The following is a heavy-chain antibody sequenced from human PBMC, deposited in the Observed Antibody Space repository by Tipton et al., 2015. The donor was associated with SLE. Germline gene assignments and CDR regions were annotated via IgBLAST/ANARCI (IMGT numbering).Heavy chain of an antibody. D-gene: IGHD5-18*01. CDR3: ARDLQLWSPHFDY. Sequence: TLSLTCTVSGGSISSYYWSWIRQPAGKGLEWIGYIYTSGSTNYNPSLKSRVTISVDTSKNQFSLKLSSVTAADTAVYYCARDLQLWSPHFDYWGQGTLVTLPP. CDR1: GGSISSYY. J-gene: IGHJ4*02. CDR2: IYTSGST. V-gene: IGHV4-4*09.